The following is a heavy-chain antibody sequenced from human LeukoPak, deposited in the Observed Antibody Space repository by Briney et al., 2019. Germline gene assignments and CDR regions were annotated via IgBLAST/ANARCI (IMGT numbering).Heavy chain of an antibody. CDR2: FDPEDGET. CDR3: ATRWFGATLYYFDY. V-gene: IGHV1-24*01. J-gene: IGHJ4*02. Sequence: ASVKVSCKVSGYTLTELSMHWVRQAPGKGLEWMGGFDPEDGETIYAQKFQGRVTMTEDTSTDTAYMELSSLRSEDTAVYYCATRWFGATLYYFDYWGQGTLVTVSS. CDR1: GYTLTELS. D-gene: IGHD3-10*01.